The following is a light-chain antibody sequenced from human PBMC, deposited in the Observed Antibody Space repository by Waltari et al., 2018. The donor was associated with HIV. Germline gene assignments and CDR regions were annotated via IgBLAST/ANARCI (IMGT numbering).Light chain of an antibody. J-gene: IGLJ1*01. Sequence: QSVLTQSPSASGTPGQRVTVSCSGSSSNIGSNTVNWYQQFPGTAPRLLIYSNNPRPSGVPDRFSGSKSVISASLALSGLQSDDEADYYCAAWDDSLNGYVFGTGTKVTVL. CDR1: SSNIGSNT. CDR3: AAWDDSLNGYV. CDR2: SNN. V-gene: IGLV1-44*01.